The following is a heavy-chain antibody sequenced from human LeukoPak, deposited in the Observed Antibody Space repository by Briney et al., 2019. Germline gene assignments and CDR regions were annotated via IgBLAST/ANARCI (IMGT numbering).Heavy chain of an antibody. D-gene: IGHD3-10*01. Sequence: PGGSLRLSCAASGFTFSSESMNSGRQAPGKGRGWCSAISSTSTTTYYADAVKGRFTISRDNATTSLYLQMNSLTAEDTAVYYCARARAPGSGSYDAFDIWGQGTMVTASS. V-gene: IGHV3-21*01. CDR3: ARARAPGSGSYDAFDI. J-gene: IGHJ3*02. CDR2: ISSTSTTT. CDR1: GFTFSSES.